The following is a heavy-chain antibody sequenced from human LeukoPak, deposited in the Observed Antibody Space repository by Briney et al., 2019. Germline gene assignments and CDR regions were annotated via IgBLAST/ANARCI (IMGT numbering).Heavy chain of an antibody. Sequence: PSETLSLTCTVSGGSISPYYWSWIRQPPGKGLEWIGYVSYSGSINYNPSLKNRVTISVDTSKNQFSLPLSSVTAADTAVYYCARLRYAGSYVDYWGQGTLVTVSS. J-gene: IGHJ4*02. D-gene: IGHD1-26*01. CDR2: VSYSGSI. CDR3: ARLRYAGSYVDY. V-gene: IGHV4-59*08. CDR1: GGSISPYY.